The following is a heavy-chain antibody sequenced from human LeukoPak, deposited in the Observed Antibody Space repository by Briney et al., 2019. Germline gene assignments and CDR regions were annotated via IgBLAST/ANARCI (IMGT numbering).Heavy chain of an antibody. CDR1: GFTFSSYA. CDR2: ISYDGSNK. CDR3: AKDKYSSSWTKTGYFDY. Sequence: GRSLRLSCAASGFTFSSYAMHWVRQAPGKGLEWVAVISYDGSNKYYADSVKGRFTISRDNSKNTLYLQMNSLRAEDTAVYYCAKDKYSSSWTKTGYFDYWGQGTLVTVSS. V-gene: IGHV3-30*04. J-gene: IGHJ4*02. D-gene: IGHD6-13*01.